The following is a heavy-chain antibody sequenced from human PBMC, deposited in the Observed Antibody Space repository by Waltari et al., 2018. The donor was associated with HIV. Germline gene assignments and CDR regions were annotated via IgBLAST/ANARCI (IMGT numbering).Heavy chain of an antibody. D-gene: IGHD6-13*01. V-gene: IGHV4-38-2*01. Sequence: QVQLQESGPGLVKPSDTLSLTCAVSDFSISSGHYWGWIRQSPGKGLEWIGSVFHSGSTLYKPSFKSRVSISVDTSKNQFSLKLTSVTAADTAVYYCARQPAPDSTWFQIYFDYWGQGTVVTVSS. CDR3: ARQPAPDSTWFQIYFDY. CDR1: DFSISSGHY. CDR2: VFHSGST. J-gene: IGHJ4*02.